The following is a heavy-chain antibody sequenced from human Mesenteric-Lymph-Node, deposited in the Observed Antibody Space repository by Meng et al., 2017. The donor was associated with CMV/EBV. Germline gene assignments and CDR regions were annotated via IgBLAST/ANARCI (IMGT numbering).Heavy chain of an antibody. V-gene: IGHV4-4*02. J-gene: IGHJ4*02. D-gene: IGHD3/OR15-3a*01. Sequence: SLTCAVSGGSISSSNWWSWVRQPPGKGLEWLGEIFHSGSTNYNPSLKSRVTISVDKSKNHFSLQLSSVTAADTAIYYCSSRWTGYYVYWGQGTLVTVSS. CDR1: GGSISSSNW. CDR2: IFHSGST. CDR3: SSRWTGYYVY.